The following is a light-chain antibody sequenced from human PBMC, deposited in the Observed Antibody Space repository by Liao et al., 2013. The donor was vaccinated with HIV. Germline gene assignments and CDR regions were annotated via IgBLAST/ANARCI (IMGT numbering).Light chain of an antibody. CDR2: QDS. Sequence: SYELTQPPSVSVSPGQTASITCSGEKLGDKYACWYQQKPGQSPVMVIYQDSKRPSGIPERFSGSNSGNTATLTISGTQAVDEADYYCQAWDSSSYVVFGGGTKLTVL. J-gene: IGLJ2*01. CDR1: KLGDKY. V-gene: IGLV3-1*01. CDR3: QAWDSSSYVV.